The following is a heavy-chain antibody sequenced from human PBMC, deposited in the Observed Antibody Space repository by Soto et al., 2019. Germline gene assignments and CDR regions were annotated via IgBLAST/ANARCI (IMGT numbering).Heavy chain of an antibody. CDR3: ARAGGGGAYYYDSSGYPPPHWFDP. V-gene: IGHV1-69*13. CDR1: GGTFSSYA. D-gene: IGHD3-22*01. Sequence: SVKVSCKASGGTFSSYAISWVRQAPGQGLEWMGGIIPIFGTANYAQKFQGRVTITADESTSTAYMELSSLRSEDTAVYYCARAGGGGAYYYDSSGYPPPHWFDPWGQGTLVTVSS. CDR2: IIPIFGTA. J-gene: IGHJ5*02.